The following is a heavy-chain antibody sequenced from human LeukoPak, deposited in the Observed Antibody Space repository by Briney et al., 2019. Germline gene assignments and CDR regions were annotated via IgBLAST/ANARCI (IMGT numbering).Heavy chain of an antibody. J-gene: IGHJ4*02. CDR3: ARASAPGTVDY. V-gene: IGHV3-7*01. Sequence: GGSLRPSCAASQFGFSVYWMSWVRQAPGKGLEWVANINEAGTEEFYVDSVEGRFTISRDNRKKLLYLQMNSLRVDDTAIYYCARASAPGTVDYWGQGTLVTVSS. CDR2: INEAGTEE. CDR1: QFGFSVYW.